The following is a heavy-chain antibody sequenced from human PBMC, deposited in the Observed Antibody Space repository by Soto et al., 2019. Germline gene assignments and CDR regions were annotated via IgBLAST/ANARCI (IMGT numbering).Heavy chain of an antibody. J-gene: IGHJ1*01. CDR2: VNPSGVST. V-gene: IGHV1-46*01. D-gene: IGHD2-15*01. Sequence: WASLKVSCQASGYLLTAYSMHWVRLAPGQGLEWLGVVNPSGVSTKYAQNFQGRVTMTRGTSTTTLYIELSSLRSEDAAIYYCAREENCSGGTCYSEYFHRWGQGTLVTVSS. CDR3: AREENCSGGTCYSEYFHR. CDR1: GYLLTAYS.